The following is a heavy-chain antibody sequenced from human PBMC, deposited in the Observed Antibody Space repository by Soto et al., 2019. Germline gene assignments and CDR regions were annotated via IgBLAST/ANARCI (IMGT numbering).Heavy chain of an antibody. J-gene: IGHJ4*02. CDR2: IYYSGST. V-gene: IGHV4-61*01. CDR3: AREGYSYEFDY. Sequence: PSETLSLTCTVSGGCVSSGSYYWSWIRQPPGKGLEWIGYIYYSGSTNYNPSLKSRVTISVDTSKNQFSLKLSSVTAADTAVYYCAREGYSYEFDYWGQGTLVTVSS. CDR1: GGCVSSGSYY. D-gene: IGHD5-18*01.